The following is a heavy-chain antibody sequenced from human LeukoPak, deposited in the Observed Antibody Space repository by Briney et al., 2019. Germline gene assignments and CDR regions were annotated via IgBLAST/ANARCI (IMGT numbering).Heavy chain of an antibody. CDR3: ARGGFSYGRQYDYYFYGMDV. V-gene: IGHV3-48*03. CDR2: ISSSGSTI. D-gene: IGHD5-18*01. CDR1: GFTFSSYE. Sequence: GGSLRLSCAASGFTFSSYEINWVRQPPGKGLEWVSYISSSGSTIYYADSVKGRFTISRDNAKNSLYLQMNSLRAEDTAVYYCARGGFSYGRQYDYYFYGMDVWGQGTTVTVSS. J-gene: IGHJ6*02.